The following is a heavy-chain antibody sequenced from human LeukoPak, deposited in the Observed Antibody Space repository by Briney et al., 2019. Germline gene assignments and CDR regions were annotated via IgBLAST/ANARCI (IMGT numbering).Heavy chain of an antibody. J-gene: IGHJ4*02. D-gene: IGHD3-22*01. CDR3: ARTQKYYYDSSGYYDY. V-gene: IGHV4-39*01. Sequence: SETLSLTCTVSGGSISSYYWGWIRQPPGKGLEWIGSIYYSGSTYYNPSLKSRVTISVDTSKNQFSLKLSSVTAADTAVYYCARTQKYYYDSSGYYDYWGQGTLVTVSS. CDR1: GGSISSYY. CDR2: IYYSGST.